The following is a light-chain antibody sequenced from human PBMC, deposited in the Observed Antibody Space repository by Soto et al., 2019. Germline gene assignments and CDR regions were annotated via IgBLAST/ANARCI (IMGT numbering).Light chain of an antibody. V-gene: IGLV2-8*01. J-gene: IGLJ3*02. CDR3: TSYAGKNIWV. CDR2: EVS. CDR1: SSDVGAYNY. Sequence: QSALTQPPSAPGSPGQSVTISCTGTSSDVGAYNYVSWYQQYPGKAPKLMIYEVSKRPSGVPDRFSGSKSGKTASLTVSGLQPEDEADFYCTSYAGKNIWVFGGGTKLTVL.